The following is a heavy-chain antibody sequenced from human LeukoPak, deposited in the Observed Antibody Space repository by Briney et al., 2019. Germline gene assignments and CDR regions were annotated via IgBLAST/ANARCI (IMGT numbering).Heavy chain of an antibody. V-gene: IGHV4-59*01. J-gene: IGHJ4*02. CDR3: ARAPDSGPAQTAGTFDY. Sequence: SETLSLTCTVSGGSISSYYWSWIRQPPGRGLGWIGYSCDSGSTNYNPSLKSRVTISVDTSKNQFSLKLSSVTAADTAVYYCARAPDSGPAQTAGTFDYWGQGTLVTVSS. D-gene: IGHD1-14*01. CDR2: SCDSGST. CDR1: GGSISSYY.